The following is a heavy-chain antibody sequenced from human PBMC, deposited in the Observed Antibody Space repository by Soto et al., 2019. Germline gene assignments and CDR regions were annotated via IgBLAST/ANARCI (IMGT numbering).Heavy chain of an antibody. V-gene: IGHV5-51*01. CDR2: IYPGDSDT. Sequence: GEFLKISCKGSGYSFTRYWIGWARQMPGKGLEWMGIIYPGDSDTRNSPSFQGQVTFSADKSISTAYVQWNSLKASDTAMYYCVRHRHKWPALGAFDVWGQGTMVNVSS. D-gene: IGHD5-12*01. CDR1: GYSFTRYW. CDR3: VRHRHKWPALGAFDV. J-gene: IGHJ3*01.